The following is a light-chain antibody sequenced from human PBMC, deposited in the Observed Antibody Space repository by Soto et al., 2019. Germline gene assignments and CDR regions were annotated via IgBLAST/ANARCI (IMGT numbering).Light chain of an antibody. CDR2: EVS. CDR3: SSYAGSNNFDVV. V-gene: IGLV2-8*01. Sequence: QSALTQPPSASGSPGQSVTISCTGTSSDVGGYNYVSWYQQHPGKAPKLMIYEVSKRPSGVPDRFSCSKSGNTASLTVSGLQAEDEADYYCSSYAGSNNFDVVFGGGTKRTVL. J-gene: IGLJ2*01. CDR1: SSDVGGYNY.